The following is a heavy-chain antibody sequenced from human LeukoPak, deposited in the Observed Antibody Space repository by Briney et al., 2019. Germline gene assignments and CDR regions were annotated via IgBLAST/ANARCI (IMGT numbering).Heavy chain of an antibody. V-gene: IGHV4-59*01. D-gene: IGHD6-6*01. CDR2: IYYSGST. CDR1: GGSISSYY. J-gene: IGHJ4*02. CDR3: ATSPSIAARLGPSTY. Sequence: TSETLSLTCTVSGGSISSYYWSWIRQPPGKGLEWIGYIYYSGSTNYNPSLKSRVTISVDTSKNQFSLKLSSVTAADTAVYYCATSPSIAARLGPSTYWGQGTLVTVSS.